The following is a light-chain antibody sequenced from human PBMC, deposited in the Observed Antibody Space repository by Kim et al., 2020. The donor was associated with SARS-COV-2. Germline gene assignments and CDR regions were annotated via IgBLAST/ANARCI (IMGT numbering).Light chain of an antibody. CDR2: DAS. CDR3: QQRARWPRT. Sequence: VSPGERATLSCRASQSVGSFLAWYQQKPGQAPRLLIHDASNRAPGIPARFSGSGSGTDFSLVISSLDHEDSAVYYCQQRARWPRTFGGGTKVDIK. V-gene: IGKV3-11*01. CDR1: QSVGSF. J-gene: IGKJ4*01.